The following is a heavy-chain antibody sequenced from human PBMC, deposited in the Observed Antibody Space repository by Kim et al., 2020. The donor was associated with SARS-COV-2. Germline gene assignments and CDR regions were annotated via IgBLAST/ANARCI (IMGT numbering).Heavy chain of an antibody. J-gene: IGHJ6*02. CDR2: INPNSGGT. D-gene: IGHD6-19*01. V-gene: IGHV1-2*05. CDR1: GYTFTGYY. CDR3: ARGGIAVAGSYFFHYYGMDV. Sequence: ASVKVSCKASGYTFTGYYMHWVRQAPGHGLEWMGRINPNSGGTNYAQKFQGRVTMTRDTSISTAYMELSRLRSDDTVVYYCARGGIAVAGSYFFHYYGMDVCGQGTTVAVSS.